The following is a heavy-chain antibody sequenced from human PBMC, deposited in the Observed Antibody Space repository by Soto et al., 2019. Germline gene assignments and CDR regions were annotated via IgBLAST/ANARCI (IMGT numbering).Heavy chain of an antibody. CDR1: GFTFSSYA. D-gene: IGHD3-10*01. CDR3: ACGVRGVITRFDY. V-gene: IGHV3-23*01. CDR2: ISGSGGST. J-gene: IGHJ4*02. Sequence: GSLRLSCAASGFTFSSYAMSWVRQAPGKGLEWVSAISGSGGSTYYADSVKGRFTISRDNSKNTLYLQMNSLRAEDTAVYYCACGVRGVITRFDYWGQGTLVTVSS.